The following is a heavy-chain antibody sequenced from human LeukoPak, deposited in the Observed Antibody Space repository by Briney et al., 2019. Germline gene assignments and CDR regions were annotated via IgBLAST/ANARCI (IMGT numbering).Heavy chain of an antibody. D-gene: IGHD3-16*02. Sequence: ASVKVSCKVSGYTLTELSVHWVRQAPGKGLEWMGGFDPEDGETIYAQKFQGRVTMTEDTSTDTAYMELSSLRSEDTAVYYCATSTSRPGPWGVITWFDPWGQGTLVTVSS. V-gene: IGHV1-24*01. CDR2: FDPEDGET. CDR3: ATSTSRPGPWGVITWFDP. CDR1: GYTLTELS. J-gene: IGHJ5*02.